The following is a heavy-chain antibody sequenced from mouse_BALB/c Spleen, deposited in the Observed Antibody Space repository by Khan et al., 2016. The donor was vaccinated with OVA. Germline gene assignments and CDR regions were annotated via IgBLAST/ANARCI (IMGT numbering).Heavy chain of an antibody. CDR1: GYTFTSYG. CDR2: INTYTGEP. J-gene: IGHJ4*01. V-gene: IGHV9-3-1*01. D-gene: IGHD2-10*01. CDR3: ARPPYFSYTLDY. Sequence: LVESGPELKKPGETVKISCKASGYTFTSYGMNWVKQSPGKALKWMGWINTYTGEPTYADDFKGRFAFSLETSASPAYLQINNLKNEDTATYCCARPPYFSYTLDYWGQGTSVTVSS.